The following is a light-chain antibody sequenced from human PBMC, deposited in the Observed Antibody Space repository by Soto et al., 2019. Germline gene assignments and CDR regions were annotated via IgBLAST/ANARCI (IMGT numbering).Light chain of an antibody. CDR1: SSDVGGYNY. CDR3: SSYAGSNNVV. Sequence: QSALTQPPSASGSPGQSVTISCTGTSSDVGGYNYVSWYQQHPGKAPKLMIYAVSKRPSGVPDRVSGSKSGNTASLTVSGLQAEDEADYYCSSYAGSNNVVFGGGTQLTVL. V-gene: IGLV2-8*01. CDR2: AVS. J-gene: IGLJ2*01.